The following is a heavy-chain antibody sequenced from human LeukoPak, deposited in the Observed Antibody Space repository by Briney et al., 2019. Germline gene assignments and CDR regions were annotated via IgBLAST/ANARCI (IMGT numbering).Heavy chain of an antibody. V-gene: IGHV3-30-3*01. CDR2: ISYDGRNK. CDR1: GFSFSSYG. CDR3: ARDEDDLPVVGIFHSHYYFGMDV. J-gene: IGHJ6*02. D-gene: IGHD6-19*01. Sequence: GGSLRLSCAASGFSFSSYGLHWVRQAPGKGLEWVAVISYDGRNKYLADSVRGRLTISRDNSKNILYLQMNSLRAEDTGVYYCARDEDDLPVVGIFHSHYYFGMDVWGQGTAVTVSS.